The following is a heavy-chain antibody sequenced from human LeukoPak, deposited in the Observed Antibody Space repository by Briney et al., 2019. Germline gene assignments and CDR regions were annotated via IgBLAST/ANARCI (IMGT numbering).Heavy chain of an antibody. D-gene: IGHD6-19*01. CDR1: GGSISSDY. CDR2: IYYSGNT. J-gene: IGHJ4*02. V-gene: IGHV4-59*01. Sequence: PSETLSLTCTVSGGSISSDYWSWLRQPPGKGPEWIGYIYYSGNTNYNPSLKSRVTISVDTSKKQFSLKLSSVTAADTAVYYCARGAGWYNYWGQGTLVTVSS. CDR3: ARGAGWYNY.